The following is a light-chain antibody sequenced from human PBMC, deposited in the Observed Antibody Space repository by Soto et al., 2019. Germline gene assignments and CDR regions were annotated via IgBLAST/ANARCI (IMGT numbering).Light chain of an antibody. J-gene: IGLJ1*01. V-gene: IGLV2-14*03. CDR2: DVS. CDR3: HSYTTSHTYV. Sequence: QSALTQPASVSGSPGQSITISCTGTSSDVGAYKYVSWFQQHPGKAPKLMIFDVSSRPSGVSDRFSGSKSGNTASLTISGLQAEDEADYYCHSYTTSHTYVFGTGTKLTVL. CDR1: SSDVGAYKY.